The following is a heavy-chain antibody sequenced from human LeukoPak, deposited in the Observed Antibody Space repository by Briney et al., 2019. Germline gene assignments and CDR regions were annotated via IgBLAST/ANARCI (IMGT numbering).Heavy chain of an antibody. Sequence: GESLKISCKGSGYSFTSYWIGWVRQMPGKGLEWMGIIYPGDSDTRCSPSFQGQVTISADKSISTAYLQWSSLKASDTAMYYCARHSGAISGSYPFDAFDIWGQGTMVTVSS. CDR2: IYPGDSDT. CDR3: ARHSGAISGSYPFDAFDI. V-gene: IGHV5-51*01. CDR1: GYSFTSYW. D-gene: IGHD1-26*01. J-gene: IGHJ3*02.